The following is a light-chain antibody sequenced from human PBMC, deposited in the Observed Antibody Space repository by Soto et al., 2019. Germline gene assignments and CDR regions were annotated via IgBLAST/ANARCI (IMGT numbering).Light chain of an antibody. J-gene: IGKJ2*01. CDR3: QQFGTSPLYT. CDR1: QTFGRTY. CDR2: DAS. Sequence: ESVLTQSQGTLSVSPGERVTLSCRASQTFGRTYLAWYQQKPGQSPRLLIYDASSRATGIPDRFCGSGSGTDFTLTISRLEPEDYAVYHCQQFGTSPLYTFGQGTKVEIK. V-gene: IGKV3-20*01.